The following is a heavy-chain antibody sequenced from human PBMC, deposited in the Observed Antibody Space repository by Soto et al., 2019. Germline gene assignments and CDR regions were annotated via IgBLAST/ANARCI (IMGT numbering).Heavy chain of an antibody. Sequence: EVQLLESGGGLTQPVGSLRLSCAASGFTFSSSAMNWVRQAPGKGLVWLASISGRGSSTFYADSVKGRFTISRDNSNNTLYLQMNSLRAEDTAVYYCAKDSHSFGSGSLDYWGQGTLVTVSS. CDR2: ISGRGSST. J-gene: IGHJ4*02. V-gene: IGHV3-23*01. CDR3: AKDSHSFGSGSLDY. CDR1: GFTFSSSA. D-gene: IGHD3-10*01.